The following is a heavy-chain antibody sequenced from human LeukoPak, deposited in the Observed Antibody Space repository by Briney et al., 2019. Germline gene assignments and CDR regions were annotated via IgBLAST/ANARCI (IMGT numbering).Heavy chain of an antibody. V-gene: IGHV4-59*01. D-gene: IGHD6-19*01. CDR1: GGSISSYY. CDR3: ARVRSSGWLDY. CDR2: IYYSGST. Sequence: PSETLSLTCTVSGGSISSYYWSWIRQPPGKGLEWIGYIYYSGSTNYNPSLKSRVTISVDTSKNQFSLKLSSVTAAGTAVYYCARVRSSGWLDYWGQGTLVTVSS. J-gene: IGHJ4*02.